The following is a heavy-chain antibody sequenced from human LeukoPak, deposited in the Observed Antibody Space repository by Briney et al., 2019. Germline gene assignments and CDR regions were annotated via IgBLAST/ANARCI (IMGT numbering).Heavy chain of an antibody. Sequence: IQPGGSLRLSCAASEFIVSSNYMSWVRQAPGKGLEWVSVIYSGGTTYYADSVKGRFTISRDNSKNTLYLHMNSLRADDTAVYYCASSGNYYPHLLDSWGQGDLVTVSS. CDR3: ASSGNYYPHLLDS. CDR2: IYSGGTT. V-gene: IGHV3-53*01. CDR1: EFIVSSNY. D-gene: IGHD1-26*01. J-gene: IGHJ5*01.